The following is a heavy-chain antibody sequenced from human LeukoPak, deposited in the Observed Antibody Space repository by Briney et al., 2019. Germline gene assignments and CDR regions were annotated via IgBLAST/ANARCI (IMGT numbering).Heavy chain of an antibody. CDR3: AKGNSERAYYFDY. CDR2: ISSSSSYI. V-gene: IGHV3-21*01. D-gene: IGHD4-23*01. J-gene: IGHJ4*02. CDR1: GLTFSSYS. Sequence: GGSLRLSCAASGLTFSSYSMNWVRQAPGKGLEWVSSISSSSSYIYYADSVKGRFTISRDNAKNSLYLQMNSLRAEDTAVCYCAKGNSERAYYFDYWGQGTLVTVSS.